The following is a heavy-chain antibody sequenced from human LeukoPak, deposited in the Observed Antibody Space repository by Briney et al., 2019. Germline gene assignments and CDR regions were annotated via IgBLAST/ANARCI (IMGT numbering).Heavy chain of an antibody. CDR2: ISSSSRDI. Sequence: PGGSLRLSCAASGFTFSSYTMNWVRQAPGKGLEWVAAISSSSRDIFYADSVKGRFSISRDNTHNSLSLRINSLGAEDTAVYYCVREAAATLFDYWGQGTLVTVSS. CDR3: VREAAATLFDY. J-gene: IGHJ4*02. CDR1: GFTFSSYT. V-gene: IGHV3-21*01. D-gene: IGHD1-26*01.